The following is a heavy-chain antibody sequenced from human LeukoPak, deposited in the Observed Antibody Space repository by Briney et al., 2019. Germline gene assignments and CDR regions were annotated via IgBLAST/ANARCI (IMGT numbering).Heavy chain of an antibody. V-gene: IGHV3-7*05. CDR3: ARDESYSSDY. CDR2: IKHNGSVK. CDR1: GFTFSSYW. Sequence: GGSLRLSCAVSGFTFSSYWMSWVRQAPWKGLEWVANIKHNGSVKYYVDSVKGRFTISRDNAKNSLYLQMNSLRAEDTAVYFCARDESYSSDYWGQGTLVTVSS. J-gene: IGHJ4*02. D-gene: IGHD6-13*01.